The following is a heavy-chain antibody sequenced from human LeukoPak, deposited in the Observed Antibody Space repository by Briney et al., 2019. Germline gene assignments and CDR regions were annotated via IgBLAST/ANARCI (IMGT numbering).Heavy chain of an antibody. CDR3: ARAVTIGLYYFDY. J-gene: IGHJ4*02. CDR2: IIPIFGTA. Sequence: RGASVKVSCKASGGTFSSYAISWVRQAPGQGLEWMGGIIPIFGTANYAQKFQGRVTITADEPTSTAYMELSSLRSEDTAVYYCARAVTIGLYYFDYWGQGTLVTVSS. D-gene: IGHD1-1*01. V-gene: IGHV1-69*01. CDR1: GGTFSSYA.